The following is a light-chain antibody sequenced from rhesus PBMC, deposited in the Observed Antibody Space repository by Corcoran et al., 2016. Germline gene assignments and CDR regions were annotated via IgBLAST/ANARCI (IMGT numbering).Light chain of an antibody. CDR2: EIR. CDR1: NSDIGGYNR. CDR3: SSSASCNTYI. V-gene: IGLV2-13*03. J-gene: IGLJ1*01. Sequence: QAAPTQSPSVSGSPGQSVTISCTGTNSDIGGYNRVSWYQQHPDQAPKLMIYEIRQRPSGVSDRFSGSKSGNTASLTISGLQADDEADYYCSSSASCNTYIFGSGTRLTVL.